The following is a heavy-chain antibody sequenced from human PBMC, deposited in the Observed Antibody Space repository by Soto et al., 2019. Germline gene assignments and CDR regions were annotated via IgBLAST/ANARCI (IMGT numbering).Heavy chain of an antibody. CDR3: ARDGYSSGYNWFDP. J-gene: IGHJ5*02. CDR1: GGSISSYY. CDR2: IYYSGST. Sequence: RASETLSLTCTFSGGSISSYYWSWIRQPPGKGLEWIGYIYYSGSTNYNPSLKSRVTISVDTSKNQFSLKLSSVTAADTAVYYCARDGYSSGYNWFDPWGQGTLVTSPQ. D-gene: IGHD6-19*01. V-gene: IGHV4-59*01.